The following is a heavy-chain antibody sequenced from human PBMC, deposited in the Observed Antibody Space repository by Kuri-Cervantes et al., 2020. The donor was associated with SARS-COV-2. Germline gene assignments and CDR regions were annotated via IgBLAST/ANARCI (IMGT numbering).Heavy chain of an antibody. J-gene: IGHJ6*03. CDR3: ARGWLLPHYYYYMDV. Sequence: GSLRLSCTVSGGSFSGYYWSWIRQPAGKNLDWIGYMRNNGSANYNPSLKSRVTISIDTSKNQFSLKLTSMTAADTAVYYCARGWLLPHYYYYMDVWGKGTTVTVSS. CDR1: GGSFSGYY. D-gene: IGHD3-22*01. V-gene: IGHV4-59*01. CDR2: MRNNGSA.